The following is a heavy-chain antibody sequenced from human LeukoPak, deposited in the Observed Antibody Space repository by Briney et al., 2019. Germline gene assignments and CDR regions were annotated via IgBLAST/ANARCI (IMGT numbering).Heavy chain of an antibody. CDR3: ARDVIHSYFDY. Sequence: GGSLRLPCAASGFTFSSYSMNWVRQAPGKGLEWVSSITPNYIHYADSVKGRFTISRDNAENSLYLQMNSLRAEDTAVYYCARDVIHSYFDYWGQGALVTVSS. CDR1: GFTFSSYS. J-gene: IGHJ4*02. CDR2: ITPNYI. V-gene: IGHV3-21*01. D-gene: IGHD2/OR15-2a*01.